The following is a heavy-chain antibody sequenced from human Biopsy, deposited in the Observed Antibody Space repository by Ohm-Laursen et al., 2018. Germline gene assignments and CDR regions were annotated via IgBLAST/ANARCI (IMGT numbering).Heavy chain of an antibody. D-gene: IGHD1-26*01. CDR2: IYGGGSPV. Sequence: SLRLSCTASGFAFTLYEMNWVRQAPGQGMEWISYIYGGGSPVSYADSVKGRFTISRDNAQNSLYLHTNSLRAEDTAVYYCARLNSGTYDASDLWGQGTMVIVSS. V-gene: IGHV3-48*03. CDR1: GFAFTLYE. CDR3: ARLNSGTYDASDL. J-gene: IGHJ3*01.